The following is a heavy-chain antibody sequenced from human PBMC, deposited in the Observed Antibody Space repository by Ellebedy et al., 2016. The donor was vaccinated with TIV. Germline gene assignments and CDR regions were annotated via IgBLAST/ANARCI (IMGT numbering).Heavy chain of an antibody. Sequence: SETLSLTXAVYGGSFSGYYWSWIRQPPGKGLEWIGEINQSGSTNHNPSLKSRVTMSVDTSKNQFSLKLTSVTAADTAVYYCARRSTSGPYNWFDPWGQGTLVTVSS. CDR1: GGSFSGYY. V-gene: IGHV4-34*01. D-gene: IGHD6-19*01. CDR3: ARRSTSGPYNWFDP. CDR2: INQSGST. J-gene: IGHJ5*02.